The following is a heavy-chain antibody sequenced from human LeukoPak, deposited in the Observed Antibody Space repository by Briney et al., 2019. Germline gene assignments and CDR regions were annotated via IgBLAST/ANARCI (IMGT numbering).Heavy chain of an antibody. J-gene: IGHJ5*02. Sequence: GASVKVSCKASGYTFTSYGISWVRQAPGQGLEWMGIINPSGDFRSYAQKFQGRVTVTRDMSTRTVYMELSDLEPEDTAVYYCARDYSGEWEQLTGWWFDPWGQGTLVIVSS. V-gene: IGHV1-46*01. CDR2: INPSGDFR. CDR1: GYTFTSYG. CDR3: ARDYSGEWEQLTGWWFDP. D-gene: IGHD1-26*01.